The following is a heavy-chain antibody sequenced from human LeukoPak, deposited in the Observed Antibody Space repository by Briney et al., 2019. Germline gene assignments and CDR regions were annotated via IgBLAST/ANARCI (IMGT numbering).Heavy chain of an antibody. CDR2: IYHSGST. Sequence: SGTLSLTCAVSGGSISSSNWWSWVRQPPGKGLEWIGEIYHSGSTNYNPSLKSRVTISVDKSKNQFSLKLSSVAAADTAVYYCARVSGGYSYGYFDYWGQGTLVTVSS. J-gene: IGHJ4*02. D-gene: IGHD5-18*01. CDR3: ARVSGGYSYGYFDY. V-gene: IGHV4-4*02. CDR1: GGSISSSNW.